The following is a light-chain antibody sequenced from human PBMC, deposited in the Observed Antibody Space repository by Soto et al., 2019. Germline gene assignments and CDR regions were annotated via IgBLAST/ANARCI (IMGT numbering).Light chain of an antibody. J-gene: IGKJ1*01. V-gene: IGKV1-27*01. Sequence: DIQMTQSPSSLSASVGDRVTITCRASQGISNSLAWYQQEPGKVPKLLIYDASTLQSGVSSRFSGSRSGTDYTITISSLQPEDVATSYCQKYDSSPEAFGQGTKVEIK. CDR1: QGISNS. CDR2: DAS. CDR3: QKYDSSPEA.